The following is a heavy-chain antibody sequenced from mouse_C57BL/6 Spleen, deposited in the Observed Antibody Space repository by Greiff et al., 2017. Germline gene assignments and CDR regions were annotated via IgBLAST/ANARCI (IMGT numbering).Heavy chain of an antibody. CDR3: AFYYYGSSYDYYAMDY. J-gene: IGHJ4*01. CDR2: ISSGSSTI. D-gene: IGHD1-1*01. CDR1: GFTFSDYG. V-gene: IGHV5-17*01. Sequence: DVKLVESGGGLVKPGGSLKLSCAASGFTFSDYGMHWVRQAPEKGLEWVAYISSGSSTIYYADTVKGRFTISRDNAKNTLFLQMTRLRSEDTAMYYCAFYYYGSSYDYYAMDYWGQGTSVTVSS.